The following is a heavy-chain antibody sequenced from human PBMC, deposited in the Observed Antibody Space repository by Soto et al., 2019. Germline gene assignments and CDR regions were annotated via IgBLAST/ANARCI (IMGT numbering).Heavy chain of an antibody. CDR3: VKRDFLRNYYGSGSCSLGWFDP. D-gene: IGHD3-10*01. CDR1: VGSISSGGDY. Sequence: QLQLQESGPGLVKHSQTLSLTCTVSVGSISSGGDYLSWIRQHPGKVQEWIGYMYYSGRTNYNPTLKSRGTIFVGTSKSRLTRRMISVTAADKNVYDCVKRDFLRNYYGSGSCSLGWFDPWGQGTLVTVSS. CDR2: MYYSGRT. J-gene: IGHJ5*02. V-gene: IGHV4-31*03.